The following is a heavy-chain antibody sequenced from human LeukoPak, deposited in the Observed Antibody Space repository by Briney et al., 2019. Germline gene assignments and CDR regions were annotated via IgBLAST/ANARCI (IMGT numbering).Heavy chain of an antibody. V-gene: IGHV3-74*01. CDR3: ARAYYGDYRIDY. J-gene: IGHJ4*02. Sequence: PGGSLRLSCAASGFTFSSYWMHWVRQAPGKGLVWVSRINSDGSNTRHADSVKGRFTISRDNAKNTLYLQMNSLRAEDTAVYYCARAYYGDYRIDYWGQGTLVTVSS. CDR1: GFTFSSYW. D-gene: IGHD4-17*01. CDR2: INSDGSNT.